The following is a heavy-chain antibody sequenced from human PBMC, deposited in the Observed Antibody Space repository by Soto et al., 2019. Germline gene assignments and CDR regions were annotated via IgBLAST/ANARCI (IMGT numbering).Heavy chain of an antibody. CDR2: ISSSGSTI. J-gene: IGHJ4*02. V-gene: IGHV3-48*03. CDR3: ARDGYYHGRAGFDY. D-gene: IGHD3-22*01. Sequence: GGSLRLSCAASGFTFSSYEMNWVRQAPGKGLEWVSYISSSGSTIYYADSVKGRFTISRDNAKNSLYLQMNSLRAEDTAVYYCARDGYYHGRAGFDYWGQGTLVTVSS. CDR1: GFTFSSYE.